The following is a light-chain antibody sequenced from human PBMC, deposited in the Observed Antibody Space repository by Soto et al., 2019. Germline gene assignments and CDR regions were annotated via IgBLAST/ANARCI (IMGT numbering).Light chain of an antibody. V-gene: IGKV3-15*01. Sequence: EIILTQSPATLSVSPGERATLSCRASQSVNSNLAWYQQKPGQAPRLLIYGASTRATGIPARFSGSGSGTEFTHTISSLQSEDFVIYYCQQYNTWPPGTFGQGTKVEIK. CDR3: QQYNTWPPGT. CDR1: QSVNSN. CDR2: GAS. J-gene: IGKJ1*01.